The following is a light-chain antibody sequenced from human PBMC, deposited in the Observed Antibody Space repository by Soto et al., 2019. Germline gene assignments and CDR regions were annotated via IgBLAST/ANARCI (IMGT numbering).Light chain of an antibody. J-gene: IGKJ1*01. V-gene: IGKV3-11*01. CDR1: QSVSSY. CDR2: DAS. Sequence: ESVLTQSPGTLSLSPGERATLSCGASQSVSSYLAWYQQTPGQAPRLLIYDASNRATGIPARFSGSGSGTDFTLTISSLQSEDFAVYYCQQYNNWPWTFGQGTKVDIK. CDR3: QQYNNWPWT.